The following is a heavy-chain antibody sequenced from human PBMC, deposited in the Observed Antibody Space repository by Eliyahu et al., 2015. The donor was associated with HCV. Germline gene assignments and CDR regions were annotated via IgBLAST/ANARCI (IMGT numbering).Heavy chain of an antibody. CDR1: GYSFTSYW. V-gene: IGHV5-10-1*03. CDR2: IDPSDSYT. CDR3: ARPAAYYDFASDDGMDV. D-gene: IGHD3-3*01. Sequence: EVQLVQSGAEVKKPGESLRISCKGSGYSFTSYWISWVRQMPGKGLEWMGRIDPSDSYTNYSPSFQGHVTISADKSISTAYLQWSSLKASDTAMYYCARPAAYYDFASDDGMDVWGQGTTVTVSS. J-gene: IGHJ6*02.